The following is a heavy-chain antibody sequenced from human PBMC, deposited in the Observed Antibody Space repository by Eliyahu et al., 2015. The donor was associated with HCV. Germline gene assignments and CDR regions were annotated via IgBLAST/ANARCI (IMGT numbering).Heavy chain of an antibody. V-gene: IGHV2-70*15. CDR3: ARTLHYYDSSGYPRGAFDI. J-gene: IGHJ3*02. CDR2: IDWDDDK. Sequence: QVTLRESGPALVKPTQTLTLTCTFSGFSLSTSGMCVSWIRQPPGKALEWLARIDWDDDKYYSTSLKTRLTISKDTSKNQVVLTMTNMDPVDTATYYCARTLHYYDSSGYPRGAFDIWGQGTMVTVSS. D-gene: IGHD3-22*01. CDR1: GFSLSTSGMC.